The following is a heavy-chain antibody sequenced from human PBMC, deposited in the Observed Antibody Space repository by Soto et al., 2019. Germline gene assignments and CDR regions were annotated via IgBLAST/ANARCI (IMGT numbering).Heavy chain of an antibody. V-gene: IGHV1-69*02. J-gene: IGHJ4*02. CDR2: IIPILGIA. Sequence: ASVKVSCKASGGTFSSYTISWVRQAPGQGLEWMGRIIPILGIANYAQKFQGRVTITADKSTSTAYMELSSLRSEDTAVYYCARAEDYGDYFDYWGQGTLVTVSS. CDR1: GGTFSSYT. D-gene: IGHD4-17*01. CDR3: ARAEDYGDYFDY.